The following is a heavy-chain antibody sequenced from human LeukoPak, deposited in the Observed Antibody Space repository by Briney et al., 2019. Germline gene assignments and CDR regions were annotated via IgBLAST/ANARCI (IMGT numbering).Heavy chain of an antibody. CDR3: AKDIGYSYGYGLDY. CDR2: ISWNSGGI. J-gene: IGHJ4*02. D-gene: IGHD5-18*01. V-gene: IGHV3-9*03. Sequence: PGGSLRLSCAASGFTFDDYAMHWVRQAPGKGLEWVSGISWNSGGIGYADSVKGRFTISRDNAKNSLCLQMNSLRAEDMALYFCAKDIGYSYGYGLDYWGQGTLVTVSS. CDR1: GFTFDDYA.